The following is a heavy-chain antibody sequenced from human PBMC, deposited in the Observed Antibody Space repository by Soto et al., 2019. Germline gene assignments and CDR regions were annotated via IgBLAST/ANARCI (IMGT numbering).Heavy chain of an antibody. J-gene: IGHJ4*02. Sequence: SETLSLTCTVSGGSISGYYWSWIRQPPGKGLEWIGYIYYSGSTNYNPSIKSRVTVSVDTSKNQFSLKLSSVTAADTAVYYCARDPGRDDCIWGSYAAYYFDYWGQGTLVTVSS. CDR2: IYYSGST. CDR1: GGSISGYY. D-gene: IGHD3-16*01. CDR3: ARDPGRDDCIWGSYAAYYFDY. V-gene: IGHV4-59*01.